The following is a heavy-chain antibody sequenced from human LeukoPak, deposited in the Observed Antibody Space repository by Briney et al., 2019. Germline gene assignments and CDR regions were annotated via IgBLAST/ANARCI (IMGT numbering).Heavy chain of an antibody. CDR2: IYYSGST. CDR1: GGSISSSSYY. V-gene: IGHV4-39*01. J-gene: IGHJ6*02. CDR3: ARHDFCSSTSCYVGYYYGMDV. D-gene: IGHD2-2*01. Sequence: SETLSLTCTVSGGSISSSSYYWGWIRQPPGTGLEWIGSIYYSGSTYYNPSLKSRVTISVDTSKNQFSLKLSSVTAADTAVYYCARHDFCSSTSCYVGYYYGMDVWGQGTTVTVSS.